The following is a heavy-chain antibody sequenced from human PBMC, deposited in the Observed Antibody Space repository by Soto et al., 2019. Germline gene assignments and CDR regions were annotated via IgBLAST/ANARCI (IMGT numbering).Heavy chain of an antibody. Sequence: SETLSLTCSVSGGSISSYYWSWIRQHAGKGLEWVGRVYSSGSTNYNPSLKSRVTMSVDTSKNEFSLKLSSVTAADTAVYYCARTPGSGYSPYYFDYWGQGTLVTVSS. J-gene: IGHJ4*02. CDR1: GGSISSYY. CDR2: VYSSGST. V-gene: IGHV4-4*07. CDR3: ARTPGSGYSPYYFDY. D-gene: IGHD3-3*01.